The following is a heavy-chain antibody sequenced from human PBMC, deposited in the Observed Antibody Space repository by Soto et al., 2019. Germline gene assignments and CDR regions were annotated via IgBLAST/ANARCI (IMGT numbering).Heavy chain of an antibody. CDR2: TWYDGSNK. CDR3: ASESGSYHLAY. J-gene: IGHJ4*02. V-gene: IGHV3-33*01. CDR1: GFTFSTYG. Sequence: QVQLVESGGGVVQPGRSLRLSCAASGFTFSTYGMHWVRQAPGKGLEWVSTTWYDGSNKYYADSVKGRFTISRDNSKNTLSLQMNSLGAEETAVYACASESGSYHLAYWGQGTPVTVSS. D-gene: IGHD1-26*01.